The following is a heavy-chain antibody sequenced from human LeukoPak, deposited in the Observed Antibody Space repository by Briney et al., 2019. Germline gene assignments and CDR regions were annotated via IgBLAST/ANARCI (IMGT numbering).Heavy chain of an antibody. J-gene: IGHJ4*02. Sequence: ASVKVSCKASGYTFTSYGISWVRQAPGQGLEWMGWISAYNGNTNYAQKLQGRVTMTTDTSTSTAYMELRSLRSDDTAVYYCARDRSLGLIVVVHNPYYFDYWGQGTLVTVSS. CDR1: GYTFTSYG. CDR3: ARDRSLGLIVVVHNPYYFDY. CDR2: ISAYNGNT. D-gene: IGHD3-22*01. V-gene: IGHV1-18*01.